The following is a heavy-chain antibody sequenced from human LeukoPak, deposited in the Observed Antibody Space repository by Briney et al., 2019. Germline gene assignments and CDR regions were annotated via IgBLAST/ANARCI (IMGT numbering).Heavy chain of an antibody. CDR2: INHSGST. J-gene: IGHJ5*02. Sequence: SETLSLTCAVYGGSYSGYYWSWIRQPPGKGLEWIGEINHSGSTNYNPSLKSRVTISVDTSKNQFSLNLISVTAADTAVYYCARSPQGTATTANWLDPWGQGTLVTVSS. CDR1: GGSYSGYY. CDR3: ARSPQGTATTANWLDP. V-gene: IGHV4-34*01. D-gene: IGHD4-17*01.